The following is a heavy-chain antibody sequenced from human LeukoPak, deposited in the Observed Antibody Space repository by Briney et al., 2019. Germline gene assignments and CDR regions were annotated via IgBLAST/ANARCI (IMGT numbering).Heavy chain of an antibody. J-gene: IGHJ4*02. Sequence: WGSLRLSCAASGFTFSTYEMHWVRQAPGKGLEWVSFISSGGTTVYYVDSVKGRFTISRDNAKNSLYLQMNSLRDEDTAIYYCAREYTSGWVDYWGQGTMVTVSS. CDR1: GFTFSTYE. CDR2: ISSGGTTV. V-gene: IGHV3-48*03. CDR3: AREYTSGWVDY. D-gene: IGHD6-19*01.